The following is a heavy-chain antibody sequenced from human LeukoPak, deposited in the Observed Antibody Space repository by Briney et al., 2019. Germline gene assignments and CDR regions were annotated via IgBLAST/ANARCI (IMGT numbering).Heavy chain of an antibody. V-gene: IGHV4-4*07. J-gene: IGHJ3*02. CDR2: IYTSGST. CDR1: GGSISSYY. Sequence: SETLSLTCTVSGGSISSYYWSWIRQPAGKGLEWIGRIYTSGSTNCNPSLKSRVTMSVDTSKNQFSLKLSSVTAADTAVYYCARGRSWPDQDQVVPAALRAFDIWGQGTMVTVSS. D-gene: IGHD2-2*01. CDR3: ARGRSWPDQDQVVPAALRAFDI.